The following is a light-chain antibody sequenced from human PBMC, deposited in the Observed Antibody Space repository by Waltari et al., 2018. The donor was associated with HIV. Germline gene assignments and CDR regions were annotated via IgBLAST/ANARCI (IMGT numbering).Light chain of an antibody. J-gene: IGLJ2*01. CDR1: GGHSSHA. CDR2: LNSDGSH. CDR3: QAWGTGTQVV. V-gene: IGLV4-69*01. Sequence: QLVLTQSPPASASLGVQGTLTCTLSGGHSSHATASHQHQPEKGPRYLMMLNSDGSHRRGDGLPDRLSGCRSGAERYLTISSLQSEDEADYYCQAWGTGTQVVFGGGTKLTVL.